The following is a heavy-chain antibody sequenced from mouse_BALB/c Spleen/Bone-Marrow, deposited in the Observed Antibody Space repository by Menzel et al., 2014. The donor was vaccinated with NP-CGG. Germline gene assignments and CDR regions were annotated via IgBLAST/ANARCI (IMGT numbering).Heavy chain of an antibody. J-gene: IGHJ3*01. CDR3: ARYRYDGTFAY. D-gene: IGHD2-14*01. Sequence: VKLQESGAELVRPGTSVKVSCKASGYAFTNYLIEWVKQRPGQGLEWIGVINPGSGGTNYNEKFKGKATLTADKSSSTAYMQLSSLTSDDSAVYFCARYRYDGTFAYWGQGTLVTVSA. V-gene: IGHV1-54*01. CDR2: INPGSGGT. CDR1: GYAFTNYL.